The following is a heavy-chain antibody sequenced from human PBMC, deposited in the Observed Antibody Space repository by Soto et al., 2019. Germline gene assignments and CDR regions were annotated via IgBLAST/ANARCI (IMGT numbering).Heavy chain of an antibody. Sequence: GSLRLASPESEVTLNIYWMPWIRQAPGKGLVWVSRINPESTTLTYADSVTGRFTISRDSAKNTLYLQMNGLSAEDTAIYYCTKDTFGAWDSCGQGTLVTVSP. CDR1: EVTLNIYW. V-gene: IGHV3-74*01. CDR3: TKDTFGAWDS. CDR2: INPESTTL. J-gene: IGHJ4*02. D-gene: IGHD3-10*01.